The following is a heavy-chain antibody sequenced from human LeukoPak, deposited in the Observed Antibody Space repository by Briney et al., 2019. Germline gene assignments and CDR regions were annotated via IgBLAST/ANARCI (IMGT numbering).Heavy chain of an antibody. V-gene: IGHV4-39*01. CDR1: GDYITTTNYY. Sequence: PPETVSLTCNVSGDYITTTNYYWAWIRQAPGKGLEWIASFFYSGTTYYNPSLKSRVIISMDTSRKQISLRLSSVTATDTAIYYCARRSRLYKHETTGYHDSWGQGTLVTVSS. CDR2: FFYSGTT. CDR3: ARRSRLYKHETTGYHDS. D-gene: IGHD3-9*01. J-gene: IGHJ4*02.